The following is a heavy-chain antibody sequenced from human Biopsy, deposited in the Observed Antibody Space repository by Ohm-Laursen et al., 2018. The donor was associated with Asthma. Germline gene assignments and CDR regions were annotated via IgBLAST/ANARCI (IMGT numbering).Heavy chain of an antibody. V-gene: IGHV3-33*01. J-gene: IGHJ6*02. CDR3: ARDIVATMIGYYYYGMDV. CDR2: IWYDGGNK. CDR1: GFTFSSYG. Sequence: LRLSCAASGFTFSSYGMHWVRQAPGKGLEWVAVIWYDGGNKYYADSVKGRFIISRDNSKNTLYLQMNSLRAEDTAVYYCARDIVATMIGYYYYGMDVWGQGTTVTVSS. D-gene: IGHD5-12*01.